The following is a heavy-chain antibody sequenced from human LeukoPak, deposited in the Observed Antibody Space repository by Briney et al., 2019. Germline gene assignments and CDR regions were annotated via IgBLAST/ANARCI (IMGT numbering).Heavy chain of an antibody. CDR1: GYSISSGYY. D-gene: IGHD3-3*01. Sequence: SETLSLTCTVSGYSISSGYYWGWIRQPPGKGLEWIGSIYHSGSTYYNPSLKSRVTISVDTSKNQFSLKLSSVTAADTAVYYCARLDHYDFWSGLYFDYWGQGTLVTVSS. V-gene: IGHV4-38-2*02. CDR3: ARLDHYDFWSGLYFDY. CDR2: IYHSGST. J-gene: IGHJ4*02.